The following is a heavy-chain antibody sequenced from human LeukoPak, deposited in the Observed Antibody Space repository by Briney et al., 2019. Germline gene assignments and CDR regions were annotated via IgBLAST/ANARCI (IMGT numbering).Heavy chain of an antibody. J-gene: IGHJ4*02. Sequence: GEPLQISCKGSGYNFATYWIGWVRQMPSKGLEWMGIIYPGDSDTRYSPSFQGQVTISADKSISIAYLQWSTLKASDTAMYYCVRHGVGYTYASDYWGQGTLVTVSS. V-gene: IGHV5-51*01. CDR1: GYNFATYW. CDR3: VRHGVGYTYASDY. D-gene: IGHD5-18*01. CDR2: IYPGDSDT.